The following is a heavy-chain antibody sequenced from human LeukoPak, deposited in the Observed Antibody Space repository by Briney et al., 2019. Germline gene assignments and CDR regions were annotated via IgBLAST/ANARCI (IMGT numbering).Heavy chain of an antibody. Sequence: ASVKVSCKASGYTFTGYYMHWVRQAPGQGLEWMGWINPNSGGTDYAQKFQGRVTMTRDTSISTAYMELSRLRSDDTAVYYCARDQGYYDSSGYYSAFDIWGQGTMVTVSS. J-gene: IGHJ3*02. CDR3: ARDQGYYDSSGYYSAFDI. D-gene: IGHD3-22*01. CDR2: INPNSGGT. V-gene: IGHV1-2*02. CDR1: GYTFTGYY.